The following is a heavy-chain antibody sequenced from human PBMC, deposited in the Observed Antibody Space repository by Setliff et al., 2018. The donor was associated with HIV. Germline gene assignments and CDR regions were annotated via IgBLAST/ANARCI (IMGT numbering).Heavy chain of an antibody. CDR3: AREGQATDSFDI. J-gene: IGHJ3*02. CDR2: INNSARTI. V-gene: IGHV3-48*03. CDR1: GFTLSHHE. D-gene: IGHD5-12*01. Sequence: GGSLRLSCVASGFTLSHHEMSWVRQAPGKGLEWVAYINNSARTIYADSVKGRFTISRDNGKDSLYLQMNSLRADDTALYYCAREGQATDSFDIWGQGTMVTVSS.